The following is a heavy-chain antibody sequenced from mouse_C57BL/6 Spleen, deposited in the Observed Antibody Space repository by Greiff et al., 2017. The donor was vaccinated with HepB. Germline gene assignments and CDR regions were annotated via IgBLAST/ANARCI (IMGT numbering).Heavy chain of an antibody. CDR2: IDPANGNT. V-gene: IGHV14-3*01. D-gene: IGHD2-1*01. J-gene: IGHJ2*01. CDR1: GFNIKNTY. Sequence: EVKLVESVAELVRPGASVKLSCTASGFNIKNTYMHWVKQRPEQGLEWIGRIDPANGNTKYAPKFQGKATITADTSSNTAYLQLSSLTSEDTAIYYCARVPALYGNSLFDYWGQGTTLTVSS. CDR3: ARVPALYGNSLFDY.